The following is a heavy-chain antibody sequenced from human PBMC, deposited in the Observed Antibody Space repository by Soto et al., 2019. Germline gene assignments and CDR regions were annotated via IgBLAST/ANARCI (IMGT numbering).Heavy chain of an antibody. Sequence: GGSLRLSCAASGFTFSSYAMHWVRQAPGKGLEWVALISYDGSDKDYADSVKGRFTISRDNSKNTLYLQLSSLRPEDTAMYYCVKGKVTTTTNYFDYWGQGALVTVSS. CDR2: ISYDGSDK. J-gene: IGHJ4*02. V-gene: IGHV3-30-3*02. CDR1: GFTFSSYA. D-gene: IGHD5-12*01. CDR3: VKGKVTTTTNYFDY.